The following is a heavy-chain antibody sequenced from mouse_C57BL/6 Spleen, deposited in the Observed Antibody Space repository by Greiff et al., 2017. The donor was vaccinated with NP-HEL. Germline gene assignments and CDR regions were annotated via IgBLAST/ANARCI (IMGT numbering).Heavy chain of an antibody. Sequence: VQLQQSGAELVRPGASVTLSCKASGYTFTDYEMHWVKQTPVHGLEWIGAIDPGTGGTAYNQKFKGKAILTADKSSSTAYMELRSLTSEDSAVYYCANYNGCANDYWGQGTTLTVSS. CDR3: ANYNGCANDY. V-gene: IGHV1-15*01. D-gene: IGHD1-1*01. J-gene: IGHJ2*01. CDR2: IDPGTGGT. CDR1: GYTFTDYE.